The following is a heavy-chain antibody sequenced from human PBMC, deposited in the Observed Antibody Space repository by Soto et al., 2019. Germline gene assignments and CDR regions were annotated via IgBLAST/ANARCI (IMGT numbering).Heavy chain of an antibody. V-gene: IGHV3-48*01. CDR1: GFTFSSYS. CDR2: ISSSSSTI. CDR3: AYGSSGWDDYFVY. Sequence: EVQLVESGGGLVQPGGSLRLSCAASGFTFSSYSMNWVRQAPGKGLEWVSYISSSSSTIYYADSVKGRFTISRDNAKNSLYLKMNSLRAEDTAVYYCAYGSSGWDDYFVYLGQGTLVTVSS. J-gene: IGHJ4*02. D-gene: IGHD6-19*01.